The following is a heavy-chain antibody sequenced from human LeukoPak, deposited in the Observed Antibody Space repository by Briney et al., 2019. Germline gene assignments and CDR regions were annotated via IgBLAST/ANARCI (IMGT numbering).Heavy chain of an antibody. CDR1: GFTFSSYS. J-gene: IGHJ4*02. CDR2: ISSSSSYI. V-gene: IGHV3-21*01. D-gene: IGHD3-9*01. CDR3: ARGNILTGYMY. Sequence: PGGSLRLSCAASGFTFSSYSMNWVRQAPGKGLEWVSSISSSSSYIYYADSVKGRFTISRENAKNSLYLQMNSLGAGDTAVYYCARGNILTGYMYWGQGTLVTVSS.